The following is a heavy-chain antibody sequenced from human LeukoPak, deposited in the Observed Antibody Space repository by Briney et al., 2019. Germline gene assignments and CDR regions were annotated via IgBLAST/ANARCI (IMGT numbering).Heavy chain of an antibody. CDR1: GYTFTSYA. D-gene: IGHD5-24*01. J-gene: IGHJ6*03. CDR3: ARSVTEMATIISYYYYYMDV. CDR2: INTNTGNP. V-gene: IGHV7-4-1*02. Sequence: ASVKVSCKASGYTFTSYAMNWVRQAPGQGLEWMGWINTNTGNPTYAQGFTGRFFFSLDTSVSTASLQISSLKAEDTAVYYCARSVTEMATIISYYYYYMDVWGKGTTVTVSS.